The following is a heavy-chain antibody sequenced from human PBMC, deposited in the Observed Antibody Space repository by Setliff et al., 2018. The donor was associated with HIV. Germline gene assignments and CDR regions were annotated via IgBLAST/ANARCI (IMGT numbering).Heavy chain of an antibody. V-gene: IGHV3-64*01. D-gene: IGHD5-12*01. CDR1: GFTFSSHA. CDR3: ARDHIVATIRDYYYGMDV. J-gene: IGHJ6*02. CDR2: ISSNGGST. Sequence: GGSLRLSCAASGFTFSSHAMHWVRQAPGKGLEYVSAISSNGGSTYYANSVKGRFTISRDNSKNTLFLQMGSLRAEDMAVYYCARDHIVATIRDYYYGMDVWGQGTTVTVSS.